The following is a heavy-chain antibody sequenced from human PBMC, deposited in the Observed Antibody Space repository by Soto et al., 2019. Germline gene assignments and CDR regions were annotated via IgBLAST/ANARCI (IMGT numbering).Heavy chain of an antibody. CDR3: ARQGVRGVIITPFDYYYYGMDV. CDR1: GGSISSSSYY. D-gene: IGHD3-10*01. J-gene: IGHJ6*02. CDR2: IYYSGST. V-gene: IGHV4-39*01. Sequence: SETLSLTCTGSGGSISSSSYYWGWIRQPPGKGLEWIGSIYYSGSTYYNPSLKSRVTISVDTSKNQFSLKLSSVTAADTAVYYRARQGVRGVIITPFDYYYYGMDVWGQGTTVTVSS.